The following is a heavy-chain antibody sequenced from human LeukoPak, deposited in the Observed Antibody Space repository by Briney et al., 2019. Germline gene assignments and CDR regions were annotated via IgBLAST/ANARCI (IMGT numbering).Heavy chain of an antibody. CDR2: ISSSSSSTI. V-gene: IGHV3-48*01. Sequence: PGGSLRLSCAASGFTFSSYSMNWVRQAPGKGLEWVSYISSSSSSTIYYADSVKGRFTISRDNAKNSLYLQMNSLRAEDTAVYYCARDCGRRYSSGWYSLYYFDYWGQGTLVTVSS. D-gene: IGHD6-19*01. CDR3: ARDCGRRYSSGWYSLYYFDY. J-gene: IGHJ4*02. CDR1: GFTFSSYS.